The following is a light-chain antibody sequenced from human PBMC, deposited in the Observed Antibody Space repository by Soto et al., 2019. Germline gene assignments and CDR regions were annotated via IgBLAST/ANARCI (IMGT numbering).Light chain of an antibody. CDR2: GAS. CDR1: QSVSSSY. CDR3: QQYGDSPQT. Sequence: EIVLTQSPGTLSLSPGERVTLSCRASQSVSSSYLAWYQQKPGQAPRLLIYGASSRATGIPDRFSGSGSGTDFTLTITRLEPEDFAVYYCQQYGDSPQTFGQGTKVDSK. J-gene: IGKJ1*01. V-gene: IGKV3-20*01.